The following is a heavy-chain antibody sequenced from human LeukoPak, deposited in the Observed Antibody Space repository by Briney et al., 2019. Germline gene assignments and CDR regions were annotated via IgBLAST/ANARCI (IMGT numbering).Heavy chain of an antibody. CDR1: GFTFSDYY. J-gene: IGHJ4*02. D-gene: IGHD6-6*01. CDR2: ISSSGSTI. V-gene: IGHV3-11*04. Sequence: GGSLRLSCAASGFTFSDYYMSWIRQAPGKGLEWVSYISSSGSTIYYADPVKGRFTISRDNAKNSLYLQMNSLRAEDTAVYYCARVKEYSSSFFIFYYFDYWGQGTLVTVSS. CDR3: ARVKEYSSSFFIFYYFDY.